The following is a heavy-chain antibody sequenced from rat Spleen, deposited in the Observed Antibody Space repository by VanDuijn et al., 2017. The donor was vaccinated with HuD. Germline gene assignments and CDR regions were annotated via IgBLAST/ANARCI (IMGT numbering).Heavy chain of an antibody. J-gene: IGHJ2*01. D-gene: IGHD4-3*01. CDR3: ARGGNSGYGYFDY. CDR1: GFSLTSYY. CDR2: IRSGGST. Sequence: QVQLKETGPGLVQPTQTLSITCTVSGFSLTSYYMQWVRQTPGKGLEWMGFIRSGGSTEYNSEFKSRLSISRDTSKNQVFLKMNSLKTEDTGVYYCARGGNSGYGYFDYWGQGVMVTVSS. V-gene: IGHV2-65*01.